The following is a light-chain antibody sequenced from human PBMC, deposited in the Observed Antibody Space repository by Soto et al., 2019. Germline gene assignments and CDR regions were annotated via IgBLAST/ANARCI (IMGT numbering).Light chain of an antibody. CDR2: SAS. CDR1: QPIANY. Sequence: DIQMTQSPSSLSASVGDSVTITCRASQPIANYLNWYQQKPGKPPNLLIYSASTLQRGVPSRFSASGSGTDFTLTISSLQPEDFATYFCQQGYSSPPEPTSGQGTKVDIK. CDR3: QQGYSSPPEPT. V-gene: IGKV1-39*01. J-gene: IGKJ1*01.